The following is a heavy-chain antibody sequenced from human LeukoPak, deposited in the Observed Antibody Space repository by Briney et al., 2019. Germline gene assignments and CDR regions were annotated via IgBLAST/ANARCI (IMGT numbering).Heavy chain of an antibody. CDR2: IYYSGST. CDR1: GGSISSYY. Sequence: SETLSLTCTVSGGSISSYYWSWIRQPPGKGLEWIGYIYYSGSTNYNPSLKSRVTISVDTSKNQFSLKLSSVTAADTAVYYCARETEERLGYCSSTSCYWRYYFDYWGQGTLVTVSS. J-gene: IGHJ4*02. D-gene: IGHD2-2*01. V-gene: IGHV4-59*01. CDR3: ARETEERLGYCSSTSCYWRYYFDY.